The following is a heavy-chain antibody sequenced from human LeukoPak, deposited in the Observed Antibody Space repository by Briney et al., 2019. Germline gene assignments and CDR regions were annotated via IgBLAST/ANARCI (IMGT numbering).Heavy chain of an antibody. D-gene: IGHD6-13*01. CDR2: ISGASSSI. CDR3: ASRAGYTGSRSAFDY. CDR1: GFALSGYG. J-gene: IGHJ4*02. Sequence: PGGSLRLSCAASGFALSGYGMNWVRQAPGKGLEWVSYISGASSSIYYADSVRGRFTISRDNAKNSLYLQMNSLRAEDTAVYYCASRAGYTGSRSAFDYWGQGTLVTVSS. V-gene: IGHV3-48*04.